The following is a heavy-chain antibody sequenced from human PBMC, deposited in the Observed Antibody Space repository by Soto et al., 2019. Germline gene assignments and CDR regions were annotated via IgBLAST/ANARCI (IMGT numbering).Heavy chain of an antibody. J-gene: IGHJ4*02. CDR1: RFTFSTHW. CDR3: ARGGDSYLDC. Sequence: GVTLRLSCAPCRFTFSTHWMVWVRQPTGKGLEWVANIKQEGTETSYVDSVKGRFTISRDNAQNSLYLQMNSLRDEDTAAHHCARGGDSYLDCWDPEALVTTSS. D-gene: IGHD2-21*02. CDR2: IKQEGTET. V-gene: IGHV3-7*03.